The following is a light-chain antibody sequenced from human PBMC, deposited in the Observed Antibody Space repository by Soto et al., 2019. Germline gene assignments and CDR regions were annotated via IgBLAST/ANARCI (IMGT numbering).Light chain of an antibody. Sequence: EIVLTQSPATLSLSPGERATLSCRASQSVSSFLAWYQQRPGQAPRLLIYDASNRATGIPARFSGSGSGTDFTLTISSLEPEDFAVYYCQHRSNWPLTFGGGTKVEIK. V-gene: IGKV3-11*01. CDR2: DAS. CDR1: QSVSSF. CDR3: QHRSNWPLT. J-gene: IGKJ4*01.